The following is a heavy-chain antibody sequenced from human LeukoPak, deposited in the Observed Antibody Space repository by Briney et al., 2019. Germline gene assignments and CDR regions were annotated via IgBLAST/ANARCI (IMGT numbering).Heavy chain of an antibody. V-gene: IGHV1-2*02. CDR2: INPNSGGT. Sequence: GASVKVSCKASGYTFTGYYMHWVRQAPGQGLEWMVWINPNSGGTNYAQKFQGRVTMTRDTSISTDYMQLSRLRSDDTAVYYCARWFRIAVALDAFDIWGQGTMVTVRS. CDR1: GYTFTGYY. D-gene: IGHD6-19*01. CDR3: ARWFRIAVALDAFDI. J-gene: IGHJ3*02.